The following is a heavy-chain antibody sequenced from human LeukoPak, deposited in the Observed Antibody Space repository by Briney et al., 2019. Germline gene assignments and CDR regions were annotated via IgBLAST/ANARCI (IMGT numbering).Heavy chain of an antibody. J-gene: IGHJ4*02. CDR1: GYSFTTYW. D-gene: IGHD6-13*01. Sequence: GESLKISCKGSGYSFTTYWIGCGRQMPGKGLEWMGIIYPGDSDTRYSPSFQGPVTISADKSISPAYLQCSSLKASDTAMYYCARGSSWHYFAYWGQGTLVTVSS. CDR3: ARGSSWHYFAY. CDR2: IYPGDSDT. V-gene: IGHV5-51*01.